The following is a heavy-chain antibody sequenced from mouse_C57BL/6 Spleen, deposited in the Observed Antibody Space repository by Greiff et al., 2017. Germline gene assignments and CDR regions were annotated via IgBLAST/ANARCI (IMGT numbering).Heavy chain of an antibody. D-gene: IGHD1-1*01. V-gene: IGHV5-17*01. CDR3: ARTRAGLYSCGAMDY. Sequence: EVHLVESGGGLVKPGGSLKLSCAASGFTFSDYGMHWVRQAPEKGLEWVAYISSGSSTIYYADTVKGRFTISSDNAKNTLFLQMTSLRSEDTAMYCWARTRAGLYSCGAMDYWGQGTSVTVSS. CDR1: GFTFSDYG. J-gene: IGHJ4*01. CDR2: ISSGSSTI.